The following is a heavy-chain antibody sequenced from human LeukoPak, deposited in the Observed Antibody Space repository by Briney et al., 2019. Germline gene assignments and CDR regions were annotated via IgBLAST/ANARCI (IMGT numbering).Heavy chain of an antibody. CDR1: EFTVSTNY. Sequence: PGGSLRLSCAASEFTVSTNYMTWVRQAPGKGLEWVSVIYSGGSIYYADSVKGRFTISRDNSKNTLHLQMNSLRVEDTALYYCAGGYKTGWKIDYWGQGTLVTVSS. CDR3: AGGYKTGWKIDY. CDR2: IYSGGSI. D-gene: IGHD6-19*01. V-gene: IGHV3-53*01. J-gene: IGHJ4*02.